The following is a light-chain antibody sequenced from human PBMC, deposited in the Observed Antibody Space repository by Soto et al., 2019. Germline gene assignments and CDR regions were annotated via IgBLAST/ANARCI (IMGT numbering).Light chain of an antibody. CDR1: QTVAFF. CDR2: GAS. J-gene: IGKJ1*01. CDR3: QHYSNWPRT. V-gene: IGKV3-15*01. Sequence: ELVMTQSPATLSVSPGATATLSCRASQTVAFFLAWYQQKPGQAPRLLIYGASTRATGIPARFSGSGSGTEFTLTISSLQSEDSAVYSCQHYSNWPRTFGQGNKVEI.